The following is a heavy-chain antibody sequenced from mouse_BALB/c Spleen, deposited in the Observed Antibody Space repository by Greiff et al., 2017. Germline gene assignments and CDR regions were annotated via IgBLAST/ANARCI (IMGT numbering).Heavy chain of an antibody. D-gene: IGHD2-2*01. J-gene: IGHJ3*01. CDR1: GYTFSSYW. Sequence: VQLQQSGAELMKPGASVKISCKATGYTFSSYWIEWVKQRPGHGLKWIGEILPGSGSTNYNEKFKGKATFTADTSSNTAYMQLSSLTSEDSAVYYCARRGGYDDQAWFAYWGQGTLVTVSA. CDR2: ILPGSGST. CDR3: ARRGGYDDQAWFAY. V-gene: IGHV1-9*01.